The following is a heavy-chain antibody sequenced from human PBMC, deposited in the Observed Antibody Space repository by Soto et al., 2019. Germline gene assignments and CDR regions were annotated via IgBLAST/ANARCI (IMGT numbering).Heavy chain of an antibody. Sequence: TSETLSLTCTVSGGSISSYYWSWIRQPPGKGLEWIGYIYYSGSTNYNPSLKSRVTISVDTSKNQFSLKLSSVTAADTAVYYCARDYYDSSGYYFLHDAFDIWGQGTMVTVSS. CDR2: IYYSGST. J-gene: IGHJ3*02. CDR3: ARDYYDSSGYYFLHDAFDI. CDR1: GGSISSYY. D-gene: IGHD3-22*01. V-gene: IGHV4-59*01.